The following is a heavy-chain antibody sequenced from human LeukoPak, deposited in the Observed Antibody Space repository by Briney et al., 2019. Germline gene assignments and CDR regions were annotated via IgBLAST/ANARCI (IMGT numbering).Heavy chain of an antibody. Sequence: GASVKVSRKASGYTFTRYYMHWVRQAPGLGLGWMGIINPSSGSTSYAQKFQGRVTMTRDTSTSTVYMGLSSLRSEDTAVYYCARYYDSSACLDYWGQGTLVTVSS. CDR3: ARYYDSSACLDY. D-gene: IGHD3-22*01. V-gene: IGHV1-46*01. CDR2: INPSSGST. CDR1: GYTFTRYY. J-gene: IGHJ4*02.